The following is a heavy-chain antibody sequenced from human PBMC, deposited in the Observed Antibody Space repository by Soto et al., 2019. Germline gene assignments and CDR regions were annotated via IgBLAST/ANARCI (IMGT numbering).Heavy chain of an antibody. Sequence: GGSLRLSCAASGFTFSSYSMNWVRQAPGKGLEWVSYISSSSSTIYYADSVKGRFTISRDNAKNSLYLQMNSLRDEDTAVYYCARDKVVVITSYAFDIWGQGTMVTVSS. D-gene: IGHD3-22*01. V-gene: IGHV3-48*02. J-gene: IGHJ3*02. CDR1: GFTFSSYS. CDR3: ARDKVVVITSYAFDI. CDR2: ISSSSSTI.